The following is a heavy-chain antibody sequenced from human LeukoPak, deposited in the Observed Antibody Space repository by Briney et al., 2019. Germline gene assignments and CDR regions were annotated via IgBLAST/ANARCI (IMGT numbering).Heavy chain of an antibody. CDR2: ISGDGGST. J-gene: IGHJ3*02. CDR3: AKEIDTLGTNAFDI. CDR1: GFTFDDYA. V-gene: IGHV3-43*02. D-gene: IGHD2-15*01. Sequence: GVSLRLSCAASGFTFDDYAMHWVRQAPGKGLEWVSLISGDGGSTYYADSVRGRFTISRDNSKNSLYLQMDSLRTEDTAFYYCAKEIDTLGTNAFDIWGRGTMVTVSS.